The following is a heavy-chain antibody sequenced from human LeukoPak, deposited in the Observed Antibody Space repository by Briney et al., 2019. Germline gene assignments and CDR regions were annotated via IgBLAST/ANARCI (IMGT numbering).Heavy chain of an antibody. D-gene: IGHD2-21*02. V-gene: IGHV4-59*01. Sequence: SETLSLTCTVSGGPISRYHWSWLPQPPGKGLEWIGYIYYSGSMNYNPSIKSRVTISVDKSKNQFSLKLSSVTAADTAVYYCATGSVVVTATPGYFQHWGQGTLVTVSS. CDR3: ATGSVVVTATPGYFQH. CDR2: IYYSGSM. J-gene: IGHJ1*01. CDR1: GGPISRYH.